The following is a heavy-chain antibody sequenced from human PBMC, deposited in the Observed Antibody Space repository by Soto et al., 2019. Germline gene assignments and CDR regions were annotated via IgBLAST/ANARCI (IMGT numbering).Heavy chain of an antibody. CDR2: ISGSGDFT. J-gene: IGHJ4*02. Sequence: GGSLRLSCATSGFIFGSYAMNWVRQAPGKGLEWVSVISGSGDFTDYTDSVKGRFTISRDNSRQTLYLQMNSLRPEDTAVHYCAKKGGSSAYYSPMDYWGQGTLVTVSS. CDR1: GFIFGSYA. D-gene: IGHD3-22*01. V-gene: IGHV3-23*01. CDR3: AKKGGSSAYYSPMDY.